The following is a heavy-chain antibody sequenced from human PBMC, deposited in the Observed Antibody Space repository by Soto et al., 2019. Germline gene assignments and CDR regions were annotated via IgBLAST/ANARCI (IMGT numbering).Heavy chain of an antibody. CDR1: GFTFSSYA. CDR2: ISGSGGST. J-gene: IGHJ4*02. Sequence: EVQLLESGGGLVQPGGSLRLSCAASGFTFSSYAMSWVRQAPGKGLEWVSAISGSGGSTYYADSVKGRFTISRDNSKNTLYLQMNSLRAEDTAVYYCAKDTWPLERPVGYFDYWGQGTLVTVSS. V-gene: IGHV3-23*01. D-gene: IGHD1-1*01. CDR3: AKDTWPLERPVGYFDY.